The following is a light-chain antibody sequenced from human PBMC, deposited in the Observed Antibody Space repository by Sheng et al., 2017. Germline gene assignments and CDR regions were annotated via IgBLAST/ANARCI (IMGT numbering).Light chain of an antibody. V-gene: IGKV1-5*03. CDR1: QNIDHW. Sequence: DIQMTQSPFTLSASIGDRVTITCRASQNIDHWLAWYQQKSGRAPQLLIYETSILQRGVPSRFSGRGSGTEFTLSIAGLQPDDFATYYCQQYKNYPSTFGQGTKLE. CDR2: ETS. CDR3: QQYKNYPST. J-gene: IGKJ2*01.